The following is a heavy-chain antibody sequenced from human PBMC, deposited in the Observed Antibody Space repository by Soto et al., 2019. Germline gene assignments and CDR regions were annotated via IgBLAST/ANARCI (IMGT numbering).Heavy chain of an antibody. D-gene: IGHD2-2*01. Sequence: SETLSLTCTVSGGSISSSSYYWGWIRQPPGKGLEWIGGIYYSGSTYYNPSLKSRVTISVDTSKNQFSLKLSSVTAADTAVYYCARREASVVPAAIVFDYWGQGTLVTVSS. CDR3: ARREASVVPAAIVFDY. CDR2: IYYSGST. J-gene: IGHJ4*02. CDR1: GGSISSSSYY. V-gene: IGHV4-39*01.